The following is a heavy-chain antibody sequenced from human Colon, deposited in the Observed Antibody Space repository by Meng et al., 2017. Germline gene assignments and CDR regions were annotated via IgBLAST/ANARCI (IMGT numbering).Heavy chain of an antibody. CDR2: FYTSGTT. CDR3: ARGGYCDKTSCSNAHDI. V-gene: IGHV4-61*02. Sequence: SETLSLTCTVSGGSISSGSYFWSWIRQPAGKGLEWIGRFYTSGTTNYNPSLRSRVTISVDTSENQFSLRLSSVTAADTAVYFCARGGYCDKTSCSNAHDIWGQGTMVTVSS. D-gene: IGHD2-2*01. CDR1: GGSISSGSYF. J-gene: IGHJ3*02.